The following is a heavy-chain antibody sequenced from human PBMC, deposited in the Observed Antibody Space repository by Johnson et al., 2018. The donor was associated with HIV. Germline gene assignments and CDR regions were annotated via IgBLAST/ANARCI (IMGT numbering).Heavy chain of an antibody. CDR1: GFTFSSYA. CDR2: ISYDGSNK. J-gene: IGHJ3*02. V-gene: IGHV3-30-3*01. Sequence: HVQLVESGGGVVQPGRSLRLSCAASGFTFSSYAMHWVRQAPGNGLEWVAVISYDGSNKYYAYSVKGRFTISRDNSKNTLYLQMNSLKTEDTAVYYCTTITMIVVVPKEDAFDIWGQGTMVTVSS. CDR3: TTITMIVVVPKEDAFDI. D-gene: IGHD3-22*01.